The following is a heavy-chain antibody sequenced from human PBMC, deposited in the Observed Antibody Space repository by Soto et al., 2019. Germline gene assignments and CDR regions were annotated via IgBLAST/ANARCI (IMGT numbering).Heavy chain of an antibody. V-gene: IGHV1-58*01. D-gene: IGHD6-19*01. CDR1: GFTFSSSA. CDR2: IFLGNGNT. J-gene: IGHJ5*02. Sequence: GASVNVSCKASGFTFSSSAVQWVRQARGQGLEGIGWIFLGNGNTNYAQKFQERVTITRDMSTSTAYMEVRSLTFEDTAVYYCATRIGNIGWYWLDTWGQGTLVTVSS. CDR3: ATRIGNIGWYWLDT.